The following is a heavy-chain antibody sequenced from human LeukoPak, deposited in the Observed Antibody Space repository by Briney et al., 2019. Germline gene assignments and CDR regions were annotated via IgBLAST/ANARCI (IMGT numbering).Heavy chain of an antibody. Sequence: MSSQTLSLTCTVSGGSISSGDYYWSWISQPPGKGLEWIGYIYYSGSTYYNPSLKSRVTISVDTSKNQFSLKLSSVTAADTAVYYCARDRYGDYPYYFDYWGQGTLVTVSS. D-gene: IGHD4-17*01. CDR3: ARDRYGDYPYYFDY. J-gene: IGHJ4*02. V-gene: IGHV4-30-4*08. CDR2: IYYSGST. CDR1: GGSISSGDYY.